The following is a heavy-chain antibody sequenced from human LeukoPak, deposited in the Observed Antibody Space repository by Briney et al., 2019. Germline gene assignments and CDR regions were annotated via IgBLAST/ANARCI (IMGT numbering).Heavy chain of an antibody. J-gene: IGHJ5*02. Sequence: SETLSLTCSVSGGSLSSYYWIWTRQPPGKGLEYIGYIFYSGQTNYNPSLKSRVTISVDTSKNQFSLKLSSVTAADTAVYYCARYYAPGPWGQGTLVTVSS. CDR3: ARYYAPGP. CDR2: IFYSGQT. CDR1: GGSLSSYY. V-gene: IGHV4-59*12. D-gene: IGHD2-2*01.